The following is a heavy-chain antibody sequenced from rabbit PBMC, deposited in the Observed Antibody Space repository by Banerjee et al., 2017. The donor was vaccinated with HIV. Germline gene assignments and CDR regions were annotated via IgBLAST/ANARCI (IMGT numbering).Heavy chain of an antibody. Sequence: QEQLEESGGDLVKPGASLTLTCTASGFSFSSGYWICWVRQAPGKGLEWIACIYTGDGDTGYASWVNGRFTISKTSSTVDLRMTSLTAADTATYFCARDLDGVIGWNFGWWGPGTLVTVS. J-gene: IGHJ4*01. CDR3: ARDLDGVIGWNFGW. CDR1: GFSFSSGYW. V-gene: IGHV1S45*01. CDR2: IYTGDGDT. D-gene: IGHD1-1*01.